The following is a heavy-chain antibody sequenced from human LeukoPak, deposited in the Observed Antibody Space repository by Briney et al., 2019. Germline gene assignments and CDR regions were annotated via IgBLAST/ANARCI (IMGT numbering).Heavy chain of an antibody. CDR1: GASISSYY. V-gene: IGHV4-59*08. CDR2: SYYSGST. J-gene: IGHJ6*02. Sequence: SETLSLTCTVSGASISSYYWSWIRQPPGKGPEWIGYSYYSGSTKYNPSLKSRVTISADTSKNQFSLKLSSVTGADTAVYYCARHVYYYYGMDVWGQGTTVTVSS. CDR3: ARHVYYYYGMDV.